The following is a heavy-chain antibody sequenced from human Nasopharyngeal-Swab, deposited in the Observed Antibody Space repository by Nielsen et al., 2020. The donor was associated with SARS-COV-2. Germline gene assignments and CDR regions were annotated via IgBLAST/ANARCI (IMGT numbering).Heavy chain of an antibody. V-gene: IGHV3-7*02. CDR2: IKQDGSEK. CDR3: ARGGVVVVAATLYYYYGMDV. J-gene: IGHJ6*02. Sequence: VRQAPGKGLEWVANIKQDGSEKYYVDSVKGRFTISRDNSKNTLYLQMNSLRAEDTAVYYCARGGVVVVAATLYYYYGMDVWGQGTTVTVSS. D-gene: IGHD2-15*01.